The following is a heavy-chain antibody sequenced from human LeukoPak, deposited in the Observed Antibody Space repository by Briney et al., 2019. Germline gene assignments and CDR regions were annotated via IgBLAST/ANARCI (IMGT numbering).Heavy chain of an antibody. CDR1: GYTFTRYD. Sequence: ASVKVSCKASGYTFTRYDIKWVREATGHGLEWMGWMNPNSGNTGYAQKFQGRVTMTRNTSISTAYMELSSLRSEDTAVYYCARGKARDGYNYPGIFDYWGQGTLVTVSS. J-gene: IGHJ4*02. D-gene: IGHD5-24*01. V-gene: IGHV1-8*01. CDR3: ARGKARDGYNYPGIFDY. CDR2: MNPNSGNT.